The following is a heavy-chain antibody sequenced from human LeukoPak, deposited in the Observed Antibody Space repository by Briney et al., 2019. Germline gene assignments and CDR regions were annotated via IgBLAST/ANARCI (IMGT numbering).Heavy chain of an antibody. J-gene: IGHJ5*02. Sequence: ASVKVSCKASGYTFTSYYMRWVRQAPGQGLEWMGIINPSGGSTSYAQKFQGRVTMTRDTSTSTVYMELSSLRSEDTAVYYCARDGRTYYDSSWSLLYNWFDPWGQGTLVTVSS. CDR3: ARDGRTYYDSSWSLLYNWFDP. V-gene: IGHV1-46*01. D-gene: IGHD3-22*01. CDR2: INPSGGST. CDR1: GYTFTSYY.